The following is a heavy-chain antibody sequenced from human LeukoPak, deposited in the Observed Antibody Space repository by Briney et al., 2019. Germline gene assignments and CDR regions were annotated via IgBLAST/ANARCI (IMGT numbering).Heavy chain of an antibody. Sequence: GGSLRLSCAASGFTFSSYAMSWVRQAPGKGLEWVSAIIGSGGSTYYADSVKGRFTISRDNSKNTLYLQMNSLRAEDTAVYYCAKGYYYDSSGYYFEYYFDYWGQGTLVTVSS. V-gene: IGHV3-23*01. J-gene: IGHJ4*02. CDR3: AKGYYYDSSGYYFEYYFDY. CDR1: GFTFSSYA. CDR2: IIGSGGST. D-gene: IGHD3-22*01.